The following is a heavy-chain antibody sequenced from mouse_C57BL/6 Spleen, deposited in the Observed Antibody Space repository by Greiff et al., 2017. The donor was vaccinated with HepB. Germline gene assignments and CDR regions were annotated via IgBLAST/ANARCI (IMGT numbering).Heavy chain of an antibody. D-gene: IGHD1-1*01. J-gene: IGHJ1*03. CDR1: GYAFSSYW. CDR2: IYPGDGDT. CDR3: ARSITTVVARCWYFDV. V-gene: IGHV1-80*01. Sequence: VQLQQSGAELVKPGASVKISCKASGYAFSSYWMNWVKQRPGKGLEWIGQIYPGDGDTNYNGKFKGKAKLTADKSSSTAYMQLSSLTSEDSAVYFCARSITTVVARCWYFDVWGTGTTVTVSS.